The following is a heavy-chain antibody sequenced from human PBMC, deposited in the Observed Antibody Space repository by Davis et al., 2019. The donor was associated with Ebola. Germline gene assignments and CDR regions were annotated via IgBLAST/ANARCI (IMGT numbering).Heavy chain of an antibody. CDR1: GFTFSRYA. CDR3: AKDRRQLVGPES. J-gene: IGHJ4*02. V-gene: IGHV3-33*06. D-gene: IGHD6-6*01. Sequence: PGGSLRLSCAASGFTFSRYAMHWVRQAPGRGLEWVAVIWSDGNYRLYADSVRGRFTISRDNSKNTLYLQMNSLRAEDTAVYYCAKDRRQLVGPESWGQGTLVTVSS. CDR2: IWSDGNYR.